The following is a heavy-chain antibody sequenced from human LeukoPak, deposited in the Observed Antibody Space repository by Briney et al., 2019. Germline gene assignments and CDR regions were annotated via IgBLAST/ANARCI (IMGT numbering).Heavy chain of an antibody. CDR1: GYTFTSYY. V-gene: IGHV1-46*01. Sequence: ASVKVSCKASGYTFTSYYMHWVRQAPGQGLEWMGIINPRGGSTSYAQKFQGRFTMTRDMSTSTVYMELSSLRSEDTAVYYCARGAVAGDDAFDIWGQGTMVTVSS. J-gene: IGHJ3*02. CDR3: ARGAVAGDDAFDI. CDR2: INPRGGST. D-gene: IGHD6-19*01.